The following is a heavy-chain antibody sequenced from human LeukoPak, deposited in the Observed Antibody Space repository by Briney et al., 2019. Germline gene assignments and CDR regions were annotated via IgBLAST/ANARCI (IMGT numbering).Heavy chain of an antibody. D-gene: IGHD7-27*01. Sequence: GGSLRLSCAASGFASGFTFSDYAVSWVRQAPGKGPEWVASVNGRGATTYHADSVRGRFTISRDNSKNTLYLQMISLGADDTAIYFCAKAPATGEGYYFYYMDVWGKGTTVTVSS. CDR3: AKAPATGEGYYFYYMDV. CDR2: VNGRGATT. V-gene: IGHV3-23*01. CDR1: GFTFSDYA. J-gene: IGHJ6*03.